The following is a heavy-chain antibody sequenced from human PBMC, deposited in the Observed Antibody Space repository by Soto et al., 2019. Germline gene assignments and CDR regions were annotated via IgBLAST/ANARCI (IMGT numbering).Heavy chain of an antibody. CDR1: GGSIDSYY. Sequence: PSETLSLTCSVFGGSIDSYYWSWVRQAPGKGLEWIGHISDSGTTNYNPPLGSRVTISVDTSRKLFSLKLSSVTAADTAVYFCARDRWTSRANWFDPWGPGALVTVAS. D-gene: IGHD3-16*02. CDR2: ISDSGTT. V-gene: IGHV4-59*12. J-gene: IGHJ5*02. CDR3: ARDRWTSRANWFDP.